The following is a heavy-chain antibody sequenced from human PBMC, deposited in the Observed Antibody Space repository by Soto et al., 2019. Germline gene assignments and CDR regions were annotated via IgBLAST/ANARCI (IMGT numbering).Heavy chain of an antibody. Sequence: SQTLSLTCAISGDSVSSNSAAWNWIRQSPSRGLEWLGRTYYRSKWYNDYAVSVKSRITINPDTSKNQFSLQLNSVTPEDTAVYFCARAGTGLLWFGELFNFDYWGQGTLVTVS. J-gene: IGHJ4*02. CDR3: ARAGTGLLWFGELFNFDY. D-gene: IGHD3-10*01. CDR2: TYYRSKWYN. CDR1: GDSVSSNSAA. V-gene: IGHV6-1*01.